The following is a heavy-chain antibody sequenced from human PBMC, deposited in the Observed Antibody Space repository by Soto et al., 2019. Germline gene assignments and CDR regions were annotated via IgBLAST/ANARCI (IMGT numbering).Heavy chain of an antibody. Sequence: QVQLQESGPGLVKPSQTLSLTCTVSGGSISSGDYYWSWIRQPPGKGLEWIGYIYYSGSTYYNPSLKSRVTLSVDAAKNQFSLKLSSVTAADTAVYYCASVGGFGATTIDYWGQGTLATVSS. D-gene: IGHD3-10*01. J-gene: IGHJ4*02. CDR2: IYYSGST. V-gene: IGHV4-30-4*01. CDR3: ASVGGFGATTIDY. CDR1: GGSISSGDYY.